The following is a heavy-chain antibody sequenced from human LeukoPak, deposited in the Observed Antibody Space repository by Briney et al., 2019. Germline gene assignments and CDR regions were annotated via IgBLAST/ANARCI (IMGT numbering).Heavy chain of an antibody. V-gene: IGHV3-9*01. CDR1: GFTFDDYA. CDR2: ISWNSGSI. Sequence: PGRSLRLSCAASGFTFDDYAMHWVRQAPGKGLEWVSGISWNSGSIGYADSVKGRFTISRDNAKNSLYLQMNSLRAEDTAVYYCARGVGSSFDYWGQGTLVTVSS. J-gene: IGHJ4*02. CDR3: ARGVGSSFDY. D-gene: IGHD6-6*01.